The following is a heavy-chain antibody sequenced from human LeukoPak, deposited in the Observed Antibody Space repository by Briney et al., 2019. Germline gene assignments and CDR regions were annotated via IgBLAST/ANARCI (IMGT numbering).Heavy chain of an antibody. V-gene: IGHV4-39*07. CDR3: ARGAPPQN. Sequence: SETLSLTCTVSGGSIISSSYYWGWIRQPPGKGLEWIGSVYYTGASYYNPSLKSRVTISIDTSKSHFSLNLTSVTAADTAVYYCARGAPPQNWGQGALVTVSS. CDR1: GGSIISSSYY. J-gene: IGHJ4*02. CDR2: VYYTGAS.